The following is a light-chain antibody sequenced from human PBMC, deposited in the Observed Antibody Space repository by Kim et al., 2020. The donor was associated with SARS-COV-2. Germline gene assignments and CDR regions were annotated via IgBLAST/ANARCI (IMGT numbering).Light chain of an antibody. CDR2: DAS. Sequence: ASVGDRVTITCQASQDIKKYLNWFQQKPGKAPKLLIYDASNLEVGVPSRFSGSGSGTHFTLIISSLQSVDVATYYCQQSDNLPLTFGPGTKVDIK. CDR1: QDIKKY. CDR3: QQSDNLPLT. V-gene: IGKV1-33*01. J-gene: IGKJ3*01.